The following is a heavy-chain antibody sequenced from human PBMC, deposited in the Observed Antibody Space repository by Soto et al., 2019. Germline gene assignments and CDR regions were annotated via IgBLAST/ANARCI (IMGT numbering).Heavy chain of an antibody. D-gene: IGHD2-2*01. CDR1: GYTFTGYY. CDR2: INPNSGGT. J-gene: IGHJ5*02. Sequence: ASVKVSCKASGYTFTGYYMHWVRQAPGQGLEWMGWINPNSGGTNYAQKFQGRVTMTRDTSISTAYMELSRLRSGDTAVYYCARDLDCSSTSCYLGWFDPWGQGTLVTVSS. V-gene: IGHV1-2*02. CDR3: ARDLDCSSTSCYLGWFDP.